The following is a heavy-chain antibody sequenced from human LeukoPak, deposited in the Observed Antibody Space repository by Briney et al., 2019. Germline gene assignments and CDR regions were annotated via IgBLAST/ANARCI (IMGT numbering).Heavy chain of an antibody. J-gene: IGHJ4*02. CDR3: AGGLY. CDR2: IKQDGSEK. Sequence: GGSLRLSCAASEFTFSSYWMSWVRQAPGKGLEWVANIKQDGSEKCYVDSVKGRFTISRDNAKNSLYLQMNSLRAEDTAVYYCAGGLYWGQGTLVTVSS. CDR1: EFTFSSYW. D-gene: IGHD6-19*01. V-gene: IGHV3-7*03.